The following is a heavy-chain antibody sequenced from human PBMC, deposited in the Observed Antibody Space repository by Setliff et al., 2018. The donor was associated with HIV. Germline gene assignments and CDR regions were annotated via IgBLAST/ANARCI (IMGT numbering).Heavy chain of an antibody. D-gene: IGHD2-15*01. V-gene: IGHV1-8*01. CDR2: MNPDSGIT. CDR3: ARTRSGGSSVYYYYYMDV. Sequence: ASVKVSCKASGYTSTSYDINWVRQATGQGLEWMGWMNPDSGITGSAQNFQGRLTITWNTSISTAYMELGSLGFDDTAVYFCARTRSGGSSVYYYYYMDVWGQGTAVTVSS. J-gene: IGHJ6*03. CDR1: GYTSTSYD.